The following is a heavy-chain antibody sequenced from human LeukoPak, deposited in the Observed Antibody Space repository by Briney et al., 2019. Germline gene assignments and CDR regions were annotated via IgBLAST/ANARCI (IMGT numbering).Heavy chain of an antibody. CDR2: ISGNGGST. V-gene: IGHV3-23*01. CDR3: AKDLSPPEAYYFDY. CDR1: GFTFDDYG. J-gene: IGHJ4*02. Sequence: GGSLRLSCAASGFTFDDYGMSWVRQAPGKGLEWVSSISGNGGSTYHADSVKGRFTISRDNSKNTLYLQMNSLRAEDTAVYYCAKDLSPPEAYYFDYWGQGTLVTVSS.